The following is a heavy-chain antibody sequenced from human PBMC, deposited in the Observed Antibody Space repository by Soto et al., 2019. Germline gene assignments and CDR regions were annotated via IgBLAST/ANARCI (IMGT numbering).Heavy chain of an antibody. CDR1: GYSFTSYW. CDR3: ARQVMITRPTNAMHV. CDR2: IDPSDSYT. Sequence: GESLKISCKGSGYSFTSYWISWVRQMPGKGLEWMGRIDPSDSYTNYSPSFQGHVTISADKSISTAYLQWSSLKASDTAMYYCARQVMITRPTNAMHVWGQGTTVTVSS. V-gene: IGHV5-10-1*01. J-gene: IGHJ6*02. D-gene: IGHD3-16*01.